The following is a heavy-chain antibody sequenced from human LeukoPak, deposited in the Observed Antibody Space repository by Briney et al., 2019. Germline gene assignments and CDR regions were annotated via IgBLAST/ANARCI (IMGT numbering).Heavy chain of an antibody. CDR2: IYYSGST. V-gene: IGHV4-59*01. D-gene: IGHD6-13*01. CDR1: GGSISSYY. Sequence: PSETLSLICTVSGGSISSYYWSWIRQPPGKGLEWIGYIYYSGSTNYNPSLKSRVTISVDTSKNQFSLKLSSVTAADTAVYYCAREVAAAVDNWFDPWGQGTLVTVSS. J-gene: IGHJ5*02. CDR3: AREVAAAVDNWFDP.